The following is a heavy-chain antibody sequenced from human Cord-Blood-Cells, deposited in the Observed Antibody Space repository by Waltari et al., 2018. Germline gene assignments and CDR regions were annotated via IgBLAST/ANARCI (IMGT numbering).Heavy chain of an antibody. CDR3: ATSYYYGSGSYYNY. CDR2: FDPEDGET. CDR1: GYTLTELS. D-gene: IGHD3-10*01. Sequence: QVQLVQSGAEVKKPGASVKVSCKVSGYTLTELSMHWVRQAPGKGLEWMGGFDPEDGETIYAQKSQGRVTMTVNTSTDAAYMELSSLRSEDTAVYYCATSYYYGSGSYYNYWGQGTLVTVSS. V-gene: IGHV1-24*01. J-gene: IGHJ4*02.